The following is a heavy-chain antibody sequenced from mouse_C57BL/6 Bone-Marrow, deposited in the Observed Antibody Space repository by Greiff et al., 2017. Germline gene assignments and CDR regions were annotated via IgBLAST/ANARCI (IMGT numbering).Heavy chain of an antibody. Sequence: VKLLESGPELVKPGASVKISCKASGYAFSSSWMNWVKQRPGKGLEWIGRLYPGDGDTNYNGKFKGKATLTADKSSSTAYMQLSSLTSEDSAVYFCARTLIYYDYGAYWGQGTLVTVAA. D-gene: IGHD2-4*01. J-gene: IGHJ3*01. CDR3: ARTLIYYDYGAY. CDR1: GYAFSSSW. CDR2: LYPGDGDT. V-gene: IGHV1-82*01.